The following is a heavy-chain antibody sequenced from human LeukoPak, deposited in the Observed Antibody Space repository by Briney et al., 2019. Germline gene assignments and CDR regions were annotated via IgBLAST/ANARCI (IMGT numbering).Heavy chain of an antibody. CDR2: ICYSGNT. J-gene: IGHJ5*02. D-gene: IGHD4-11*01. V-gene: IGHV4-39*01. Sequence: PAATLSLTCTVSGGSISGSVYYWGWIRQPPGKGLEWILSICYSGNTFYNPSLKSRVTISVDTSKNQFSLKLTSVTASDTAVYYCARSFTLTTEPYWFDPWGQGTLVTVSS. CDR1: GGSISGSVYY. CDR3: ARSFTLTTEPYWFDP.